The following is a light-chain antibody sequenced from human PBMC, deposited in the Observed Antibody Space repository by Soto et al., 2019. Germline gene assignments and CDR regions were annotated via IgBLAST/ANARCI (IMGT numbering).Light chain of an antibody. CDR1: QSVSSY. Sequence: EIVLTQSPATLSLSPGERTTLSCRASQSVSSYFAWYQQSPGQAPRLLIYHASNRATGIPARFSGSGSGTDFPLTISSLEPEDFAVYYCQQHSTWPWTFGQGTKVEVK. CDR2: HAS. CDR3: QQHSTWPWT. V-gene: IGKV3-11*01. J-gene: IGKJ1*01.